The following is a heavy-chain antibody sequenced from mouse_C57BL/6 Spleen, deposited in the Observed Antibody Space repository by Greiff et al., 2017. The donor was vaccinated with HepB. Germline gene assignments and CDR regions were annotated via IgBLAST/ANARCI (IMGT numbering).Heavy chain of an antibody. J-gene: IGHJ4*01. CDR3: ARDGGLRRGLYAMDY. CDR2: IDPSDSYT. CDR1: GYTFTSYW. V-gene: IGHV1-50*01. Sequence: VQLQQPGAELVKPGASVKLSCKASGYTFTSYWMQWVKQRPGQGLEWIGEIDPSDSYTNYNQKFKGKATLTVDTSSSTAYMQLSILTSEDSAVYYCARDGGLRRGLYAMDYWGQGTSVTVSS. D-gene: IGHD2-4*01.